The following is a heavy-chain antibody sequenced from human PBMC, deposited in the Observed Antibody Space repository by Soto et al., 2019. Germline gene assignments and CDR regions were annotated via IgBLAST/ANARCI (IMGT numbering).Heavy chain of an antibody. D-gene: IGHD6-13*01. V-gene: IGHV1-3*01. CDR3: ARRIAAAASDAFDI. Sequence: ASVKVSCKASGYTFTSYAMHWVRQAPGQRLEWMGRINAGNGKTKYAQKFQGRVTITTDKSTSTAYMELSSLRSEDTAVYYCARRIAAAASDAFDIWGQGTMVTVSS. J-gene: IGHJ3*02. CDR2: INAGNGKT. CDR1: GYTFTSYA.